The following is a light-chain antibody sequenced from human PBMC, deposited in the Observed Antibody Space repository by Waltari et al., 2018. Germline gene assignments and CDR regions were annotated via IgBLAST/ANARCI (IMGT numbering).Light chain of an antibody. CDR2: GAS. CDR1: QTIFLF. V-gene: IGKV1-39*01. CDR3: QESFTSPRT. Sequence: DIQMTHSPSSLSASLGDRVTITCRASQTIFLFLNWYQQRPGKGPNLLIYGASILHSGVPSRFSGSGSGTDFTLTISNLQPEDVATYYCQESFTSPRTFGHGTKVEI. J-gene: IGKJ1*01.